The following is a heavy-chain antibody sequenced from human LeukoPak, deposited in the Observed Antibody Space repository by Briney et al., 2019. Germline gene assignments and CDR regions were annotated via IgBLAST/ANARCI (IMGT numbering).Heavy chain of an antibody. J-gene: IGHJ6*02. CDR3: ARRPKDPRYYDFWSGSPPGSYYGMDV. V-gene: IGHV4-39*07. D-gene: IGHD3-3*01. Sequence: SETLSLTCTVSGGSISSSSYYWGWIRQSPGKGLEWIGSIYYSGSTYYNPSLKSRVTISVDTSKNQFSLKLSSVTAADTAVYYCARRPKDPRYYDFWSGSPPGSYYGMDVWGQGTTVTVSS. CDR2: IYYSGST. CDR1: GGSISSSSYY.